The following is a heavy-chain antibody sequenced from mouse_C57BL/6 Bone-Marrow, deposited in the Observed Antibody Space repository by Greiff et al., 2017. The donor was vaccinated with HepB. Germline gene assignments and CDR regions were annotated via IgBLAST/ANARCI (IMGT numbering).Heavy chain of an antibody. V-gene: IGHV1-85*01. D-gene: IGHD4-1*01. CDR2: IYPRDGST. J-gene: IGHJ3*01. CDR1: GYTFTSYD. CDR3: ARGRNWAWFAY. Sequence: QVQLQQSGPELVKPGASVKLSCKASGYTFTSYDINWAKQRPGQGLEWIGWIYPRDGSTKYNEKFKGKATLTVDTSSSTAYMELHSLTSEDSAVYFCARGRNWAWFAYWGQGTLVTVSA.